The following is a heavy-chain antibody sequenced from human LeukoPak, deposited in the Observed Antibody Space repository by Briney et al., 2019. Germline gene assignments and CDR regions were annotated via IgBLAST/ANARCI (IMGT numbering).Heavy chain of an antibody. D-gene: IGHD2-2*01. V-gene: IGHV3-9*01. Sequence: GGSLRLSCAASGFTFDNYAMHWVRQAPGKGLEWVSGISWNSGSIGYADSVRGRFTISRDNANNSLYLQMNSLRPVDTALYFCARDISYCSSTSCHYFYYGMDVWGQGTTVIVSS. CDR1: GFTFDNYA. CDR2: ISWNSGSI. CDR3: ARDISYCSSTSCHYFYYGMDV. J-gene: IGHJ6*02.